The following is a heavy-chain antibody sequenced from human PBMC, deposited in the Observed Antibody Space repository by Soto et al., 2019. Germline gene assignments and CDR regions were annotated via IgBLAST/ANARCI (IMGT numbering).Heavy chain of an antibody. Sequence: GESLKISCNGSGYSSTTYWNGWVRQMPGKGLEWMGIIYPGDSDTRYSPSFQGQVTISADKSISTAYLQWSSLKASDTAMYYCARHVASAVMYSSGWAAWFDTLCQGTLLTVSS. V-gene: IGHV5-51*01. CDR3: ARHVASAVMYSSGWAAWFDT. J-gene: IGHJ5*02. CDR2: IYPGDSDT. D-gene: IGHD6-19*01. CDR1: GYSSTTYW.